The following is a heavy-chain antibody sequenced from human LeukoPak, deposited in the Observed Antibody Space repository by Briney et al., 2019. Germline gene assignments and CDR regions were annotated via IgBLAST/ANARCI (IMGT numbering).Heavy chain of an antibody. CDR3: ARLSTTTRGKVDL. V-gene: IGHV1-3*01. CDR1: GYTFTSYA. Sequence: ASVKVSCKASGYTFTSYAMHWVRQAPGQRLEWMGWINAGNGNTKYSQKFQGRVTVTTDTSTSTAFMELRSLTSDDTAVYYCARLSTTTRGKVDLWGQGTLVTVSS. CDR2: INAGNGNT. D-gene: IGHD1-1*01. J-gene: IGHJ5*02.